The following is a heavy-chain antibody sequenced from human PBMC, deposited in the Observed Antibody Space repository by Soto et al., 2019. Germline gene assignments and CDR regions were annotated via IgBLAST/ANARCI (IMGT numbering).Heavy chain of an antibody. J-gene: IGHJ3*02. CDR1: GCTFSNAW. V-gene: IGHV3-15*01. CDR3: TTDRVFSIPPFRVRNAFDI. CDR2: IKSKTDGGTT. D-gene: IGHD2-8*01. Sequence: GGALRLSCGASGCTFSNAWMSWVRQAPGKGLEWVGRIKSKTDGGTTDYAAPVKGRFTISRDESKNTLYLQMNSLKTEDTAVYYCTTDRVFSIPPFRVRNAFDIWGQGIILTVS.